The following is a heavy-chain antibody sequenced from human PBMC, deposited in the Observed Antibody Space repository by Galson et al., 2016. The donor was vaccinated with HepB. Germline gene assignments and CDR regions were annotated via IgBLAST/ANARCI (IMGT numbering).Heavy chain of an antibody. CDR1: GDSVSSNSAA. V-gene: IGHV6-1*01. J-gene: IGHJ4*02. Sequence: CAISGDSVSSNSAAWNWIRLSPSRGLEWLGRTYYRSKWYNEYAESVKSRTTINAHTSKNQFSLRMNSVTAADTAVYYCASDLRHREGDVLTGMLEYWGRGTLVTVSS. CDR2: TYYRSKWYN. CDR3: ASDLRHREGDVLTGMLEY. D-gene: IGHD3-9*01.